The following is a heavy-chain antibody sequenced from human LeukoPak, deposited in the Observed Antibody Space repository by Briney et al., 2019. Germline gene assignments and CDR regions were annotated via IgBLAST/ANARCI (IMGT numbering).Heavy chain of an antibody. J-gene: IGHJ3*02. D-gene: IGHD4-17*01. V-gene: IGHV1-69*05. CDR3: ARETAVTQNDAFDI. CDR2: IIPIFGTA. CDR1: GGTFSSYA. Sequence: SVKVSCKASGGTFSSYAISWVRQAPGQGLEWMGGIIPIFGTANYAQKFQGRVTITTDESTSTAYMELSSLISEDTAVYYCARETAVTQNDAFDIWGQGTIITVSS.